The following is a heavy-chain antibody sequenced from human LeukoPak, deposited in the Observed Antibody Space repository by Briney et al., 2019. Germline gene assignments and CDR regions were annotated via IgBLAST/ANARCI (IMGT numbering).Heavy chain of an antibody. V-gene: IGHV3-30*18. Sequence: PGRSLRLSCAASGFTFSSYGMHWVRQAPGKGLEWVAVISYDGSNKYYADSVKGRFTISRDNSKNTLYLQMNSLRAEDTAVYYCVKDHRRQIQLWPDYFDYWGQGTLVTVSS. J-gene: IGHJ4*02. CDR3: VKDHRRQIQLWPDYFDY. D-gene: IGHD5-18*01. CDR2: ISYDGSNK. CDR1: GFTFSSYG.